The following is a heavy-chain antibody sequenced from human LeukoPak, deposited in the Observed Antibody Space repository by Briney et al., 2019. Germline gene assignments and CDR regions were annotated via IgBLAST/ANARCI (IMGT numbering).Heavy chain of an antibody. Sequence: GGSLRLSCAASGFTFSSYSMNCVRQAPGKGLEWVSYISSSSSTIYYADSVKGRFTISRDNAKNSLYLQMNSLRAEDTAVYYCARDGPEGSYGAFDIWGQGTMVTVSS. CDR2: ISSSSSTI. D-gene: IGHD1-26*01. J-gene: IGHJ3*02. V-gene: IGHV3-48*01. CDR3: ARDGPEGSYGAFDI. CDR1: GFTFSSYS.